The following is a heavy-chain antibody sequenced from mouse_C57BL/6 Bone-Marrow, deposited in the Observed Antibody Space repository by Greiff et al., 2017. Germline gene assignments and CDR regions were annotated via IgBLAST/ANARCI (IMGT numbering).Heavy chain of an antibody. V-gene: IGHV1-9*01. D-gene: IGHD2-5*01. Sequence: VQLPPSGAELLKPGASVKLSCKATGYTFPGYWVEWVKQRPGQCLEWIGEIFPGIGSTNYNEKFKGKATFTADTSSNTAYMQLSSLTTEDSAIYYCARHYSKIPYYYAMDYWGQGTSVTVSS. CDR3: ARHYSKIPYYYAMDY. CDR1: GYTFPGYW. J-gene: IGHJ4*01. CDR2: IFPGIGST.